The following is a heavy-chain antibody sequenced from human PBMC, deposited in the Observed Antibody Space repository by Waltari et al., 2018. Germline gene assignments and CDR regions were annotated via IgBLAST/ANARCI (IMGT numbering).Heavy chain of an antibody. J-gene: IGHJ4*02. Sequence: QVQLVQSGAEVKKPGASVKVSCKASGYIFIDHYMHWMRQAPGQGLEWMGWINPKSGDTHYAQKFQGRLIMTRDTSISTAYMELSSLTSDDTAVYYCARGGTNVLESVVPKVPFNYWGQGTLVTVSS. CDR2: INPKSGDT. CDR3: ARGGTNVLESVVPKVPFNY. D-gene: IGHD2-8*01. CDR1: GYIFIDHY. V-gene: IGHV1-2*02.